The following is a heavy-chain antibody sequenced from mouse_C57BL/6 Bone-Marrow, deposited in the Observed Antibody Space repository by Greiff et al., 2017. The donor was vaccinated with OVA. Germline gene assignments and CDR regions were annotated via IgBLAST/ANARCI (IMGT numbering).Heavy chain of an antibody. Sequence: VKVVESGAELARPGASVKLSCKASGYTFTSYGISWVKQRTGQGLEWIGEIYPRSGNTYYNEKFKGKATLTADKSSSTAYMELRSLTSEDSAVYFCARSSGAYWGQGTLVTVSA. J-gene: IGHJ3*01. V-gene: IGHV1-81*01. CDR3: ARSSGAY. CDR1: GYTFTSYG. CDR2: IYPRSGNT. D-gene: IGHD1-1*01.